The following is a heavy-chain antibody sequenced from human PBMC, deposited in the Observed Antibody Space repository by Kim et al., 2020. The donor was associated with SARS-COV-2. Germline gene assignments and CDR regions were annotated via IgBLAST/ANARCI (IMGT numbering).Heavy chain of an antibody. Sequence: SATLSLTCSVYGGSFSGYYWSWIRQPPGKGLEWIGEINHSGSTNYNPSLKSRVTISVDTSKNQFSLKLSSVTAADTAVYYCARGIAVAGRVPYYYYGMDVWGQGTTVTVSS. CDR1: GGSFSGYY. D-gene: IGHD6-19*01. V-gene: IGHV4-34*01. CDR3: ARGIAVAGRVPYYYYGMDV. J-gene: IGHJ6*02. CDR2: INHSGST.